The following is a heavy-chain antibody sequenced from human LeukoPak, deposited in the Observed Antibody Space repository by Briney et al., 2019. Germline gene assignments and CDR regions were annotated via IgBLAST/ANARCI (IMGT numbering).Heavy chain of an antibody. CDR2: ISYDGNNK. CDR1: GFTFAIYA. J-gene: IGHJ4*02. V-gene: IGHV3-30-3*01. D-gene: IGHD3-22*01. Sequence: PGGSLRLSCAASGFTFAIYAMHWVRQAPGKGLEWVAVISYDGNNKYYADSVKGRFTISRDNSKNTLYLQMNSLRAEDTAVYYCVRDLVGGWDDSSGYYYGYFDYWGQGTLVTVSS. CDR3: VRDLVGGWDDSSGYYYGYFDY.